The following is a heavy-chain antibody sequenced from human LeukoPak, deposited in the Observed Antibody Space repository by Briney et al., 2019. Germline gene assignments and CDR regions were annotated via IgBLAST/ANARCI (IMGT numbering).Heavy chain of an antibody. D-gene: IGHD2-2*01. CDR2: ISYDGSNK. CDR1: GFTFSDYA. CDR3: ARDTSLAATAEYFQH. V-gene: IGHV3-30-3*01. Sequence: GRSLRLSCAASGFTFSDYAMHWVRQAPGKGLEWVAVISYDGSNKYYADSVKGRFTISRDNSKNTLYLQMNSLRAEDTAVYYCARDTSLAATAEYFQHWGQGTLVTVSS. J-gene: IGHJ1*01.